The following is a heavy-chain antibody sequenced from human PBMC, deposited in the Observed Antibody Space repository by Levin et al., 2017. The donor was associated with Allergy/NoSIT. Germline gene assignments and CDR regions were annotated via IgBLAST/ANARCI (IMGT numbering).Heavy chain of an antibody. CDR3: ARDLGYGSGSYLGY. V-gene: IGHV3-30-3*01. Sequence: PGGSLRLSCAASGFTFSSYAMHWVRQAPGKGLEWVAVISYDGSNKYYADSVKGRFTISRDNSKNTLYLQMNSLRAEDTAVYYCARDLGYGSGSYLGYWGQGTLVTVSS. D-gene: IGHD3-10*01. J-gene: IGHJ4*02. CDR2: ISYDGSNK. CDR1: GFTFSSYA.